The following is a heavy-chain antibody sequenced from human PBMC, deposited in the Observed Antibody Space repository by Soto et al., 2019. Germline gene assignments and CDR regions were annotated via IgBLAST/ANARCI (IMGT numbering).Heavy chain of an antibody. CDR2: IIPIFGTA. D-gene: IGHD5-12*01. J-gene: IGHJ4*02. Sequence: GPPVKVSCKASGGTFSSYAISWVRQAPGQGLEWMGGIIPIFGTANYAQKFQGRVTITADESTSTAYMELSSLRSEDTAVYYCALEMATIGGTLFDYWGQGTLVTVPS. V-gene: IGHV1-69*13. CDR1: GGTFSSYA. CDR3: ALEMATIGGTLFDY.